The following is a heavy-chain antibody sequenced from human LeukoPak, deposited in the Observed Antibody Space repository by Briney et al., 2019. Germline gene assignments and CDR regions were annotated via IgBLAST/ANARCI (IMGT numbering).Heavy chain of an antibody. D-gene: IGHD1-14*01. V-gene: IGHV1-18*01. CDR1: GYTFTSYG. Sequence: ASVKVSCKASGYTFTSYGISWVRQAPGQGLEWMGWISAYNGNTNYAQKLQGRVTMTTDTSTSTAYMELRSLRSDDTAVYYCARGALGMSGRIVDAFDIWGQGTRVTVSS. CDR2: ISAYNGNT. CDR3: ARGALGMSGRIVDAFDI. J-gene: IGHJ3*02.